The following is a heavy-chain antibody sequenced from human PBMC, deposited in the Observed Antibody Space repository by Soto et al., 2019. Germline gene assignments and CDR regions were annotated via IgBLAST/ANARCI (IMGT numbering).Heavy chain of an antibody. V-gene: IGHV3-33*01. Sequence: QVQLVESGGGVVQPGRSLRLSCAASGFGFNSYGMYWVRQAPGKGLEWVATIWYDGENKDYADSVKGRFTISRDNSKNTLYLQMNTLRAEDTAVYYCARDPCGGDCYRCDFWGQGTLVTVSS. CDR2: IWYDGENK. J-gene: IGHJ4*02. CDR1: GFGFNSYG. D-gene: IGHD2-21*02. CDR3: ARDPCGGDCYRCDF.